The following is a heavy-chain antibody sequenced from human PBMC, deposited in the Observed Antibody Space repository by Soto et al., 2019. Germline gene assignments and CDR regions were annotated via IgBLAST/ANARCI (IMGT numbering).Heavy chain of an antibody. CDR1: GGSISSSSYY. V-gene: IGHV4-39*01. CDR2: IYYSGTT. J-gene: IGHJ4*02. D-gene: IGHD3-9*01. CDR3: ARHRGYYDILTGYYTELNFDY. Sequence: SETLSLTCTVSGGSISSSSYYWGWIRQPPGKGLEWIGSIYYSGTTYYNPSLKSRVTISVDTSKNQFSLKPSSVTAADTAVYYCARHRGYYDILTGYYTELNFDYWGQGTLVTVSS.